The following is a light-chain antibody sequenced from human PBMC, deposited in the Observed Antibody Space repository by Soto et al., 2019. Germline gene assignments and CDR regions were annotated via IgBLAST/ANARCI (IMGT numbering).Light chain of an antibody. V-gene: IGKV1-5*01. J-gene: IGKJ1*01. Sequence: DIQMTQSPSTLSASVGDRVTITCRASQSISSWLAWYQQKPGKAPKLLIYDASSLESGVTSRFSGSGSGTEFTHTISSLQPDDFAAYYCQQYNLYSTFGQGTKVDIK. CDR2: DAS. CDR3: QQYNLYST. CDR1: QSISSW.